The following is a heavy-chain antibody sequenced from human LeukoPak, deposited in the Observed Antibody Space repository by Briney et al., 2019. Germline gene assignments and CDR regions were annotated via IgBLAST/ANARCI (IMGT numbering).Heavy chain of an antibody. CDR3: ASGSNLKRVDYYDSSEYPYYFDC. CDR1: GYTFTGYY. V-gene: IGHV1-2*02. J-gene: IGHJ4*02. D-gene: IGHD3-22*01. CDR2: INPNSGGT. Sequence: ASVKVSCKVSGYTFTGYYVHWVRQAPGQGLEWMGSINPNSGGTNYAQKLQGRVTMTRDTSISTAYMELSSLRSDDTAVYYCASGSNLKRVDYYDSSEYPYYFDCWGQGTLVTVSS.